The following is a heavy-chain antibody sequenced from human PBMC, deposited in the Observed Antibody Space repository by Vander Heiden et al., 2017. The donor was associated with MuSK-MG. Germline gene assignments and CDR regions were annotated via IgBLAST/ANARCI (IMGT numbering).Heavy chain of an antibody. CDR3: AKDYCSSTSCYRGGAFDI. CDR1: GFTFDDYT. Sequence: EVQLVESGGVVVQPGGSLRLSCAASGFTFDDYTMHWVRQAPGKGREWVALISWDGGSTYYADSVKGRFTISRDNSKNSLYLQMNSLRTEDTALYYCAKDYCSSTSCYRGGAFDIWGQGTMVTASS. D-gene: IGHD2-2*01. CDR2: ISWDGGST. V-gene: IGHV3-43*01. J-gene: IGHJ3*02.